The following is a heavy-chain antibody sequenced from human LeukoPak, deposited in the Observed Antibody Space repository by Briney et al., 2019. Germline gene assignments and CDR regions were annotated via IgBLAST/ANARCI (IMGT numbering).Heavy chain of an antibody. CDR2: IGSGGTT. Sequence: GGSLRLSCAASGFPFSPYPTSWVRQAPGKGLEWVSAIGSGGTTYYSDSVKCRFTISRDNSKNTLYLQMNGLSAEDTAVYYCAIRGSPNAFDMWGQGTMVTVSS. D-gene: IGHD1-26*01. CDR3: AIRGSPNAFDM. J-gene: IGHJ3*02. CDR1: GFPFSPYP. V-gene: IGHV3-23*01.